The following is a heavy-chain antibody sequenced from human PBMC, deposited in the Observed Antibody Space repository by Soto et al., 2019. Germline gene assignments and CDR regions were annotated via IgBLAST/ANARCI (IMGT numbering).Heavy chain of an antibody. J-gene: IGHJ1*01. D-gene: IGHD6-6*01. Sequence: QVQLVQSGAEVKKPGSSVKVSCKASGGTFSSYAISWVRQAPGQGLEWMGEIIPIFGTANYAQKFQGRVTSTADESTSTAYMEGSSRRAEDSAVYYCARPLRARAEDFQHWGQGTMVTVSS. CDR3: ARPLRARAEDFQH. V-gene: IGHV1-69*12. CDR1: GGTFSSYA. CDR2: IIPIFGTA.